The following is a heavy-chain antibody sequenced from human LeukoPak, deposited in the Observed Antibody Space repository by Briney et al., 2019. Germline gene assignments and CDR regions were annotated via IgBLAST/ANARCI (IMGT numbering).Heavy chain of an antibody. CDR1: GFTFSGYA. D-gene: IGHD6-13*01. V-gene: IGHV3-23*01. J-gene: IGHJ6*03. CDR3: AKGGWYSASGAPPPYYYYYMDV. CDR2: VSGNGVST. Sequence: PGGSLRLSCAASGFTFSGYAMSWVRQAPGKGLEWVSGVSGNGVSTYYADSVKSRFTISRDNSKDTLYLQMNSLRAEDTAVYYCAKGGWYSASGAPPPYYYYYMDVWGKGTTVTVSS.